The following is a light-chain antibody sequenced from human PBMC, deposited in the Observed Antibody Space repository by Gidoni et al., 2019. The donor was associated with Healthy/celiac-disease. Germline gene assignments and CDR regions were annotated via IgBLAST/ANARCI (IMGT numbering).Light chain of an antibody. CDR2: GAS. CDR3: QQYGSSLRT. J-gene: IGKJ1*01. CDR1: QSVSSSY. V-gene: IGKV3-20*01. Sequence: EIVLTQSPGTLSLSPGERATLSGRASQSVSSSYLAWFQQKPGQAPRLLIYGASSRATGIPDRFSGSGSGTDFTLTISRLEPEDVAVYFCQQYGSSLRTFGQGTKVEIK.